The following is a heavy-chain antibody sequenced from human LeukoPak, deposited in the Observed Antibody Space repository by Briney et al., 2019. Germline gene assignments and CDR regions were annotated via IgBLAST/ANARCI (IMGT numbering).Heavy chain of an antibody. CDR1: GFTFDDYA. CDR2: ISWDDGST. D-gene: IGHD6-13*01. CDR3: AKDERYSSSWYYFDY. V-gene: IGHV3-43D*03. Sequence: GGSLRLSCAASGFTFDDYAMHWVRQAPGKGLEWVSLISWDDGSTYYADSVKGRFTISRDNSKNSLYLQMNSLRAEDTALYYCAKDERYSSSWYYFDYWGQGTLVTVSS. J-gene: IGHJ4*02.